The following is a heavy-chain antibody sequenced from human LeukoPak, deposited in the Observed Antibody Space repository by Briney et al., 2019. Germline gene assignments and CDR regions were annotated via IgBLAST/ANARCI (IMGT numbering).Heavy chain of an antibody. D-gene: IGHD3-10*01. CDR2: IYHSGGT. J-gene: IGHJ4*02. Sequence: NPSETLSLTCAVSVGSISSSNWWSWVRQPPGKGLEWIGEIYHSGGTNYNPSLRSRVTISLDKSKNHFSLKLNSVTAADTAVYYCATFTYGSGFDYWGQGTLVTVSS. CDR1: VGSISSSNW. V-gene: IGHV4-4*02. CDR3: ATFTYGSGFDY.